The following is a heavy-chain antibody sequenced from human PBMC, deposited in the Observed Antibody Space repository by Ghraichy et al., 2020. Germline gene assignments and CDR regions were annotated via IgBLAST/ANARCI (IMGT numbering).Heavy chain of an antibody. CDR3: ARHSMMTMIVVDRVGSYYFDN. Sequence: SETLSLTCTVSGGSISSSSYYWGWIRQPPGKGLEWIANIYYSGSTYYNPSLKSRVTISVDTSKNQFSLKLSSVTAADTSVYYCARHSMMTMIVVDRVGSYYFDNWGQGTLVTVSS. V-gene: IGHV4-39*01. CDR1: GGSISSSSYY. CDR2: IYYSGST. J-gene: IGHJ4*02. D-gene: IGHD3-22*01.